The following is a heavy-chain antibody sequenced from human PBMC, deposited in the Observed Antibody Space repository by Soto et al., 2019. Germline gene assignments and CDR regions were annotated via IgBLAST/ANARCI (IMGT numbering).Heavy chain of an antibody. Sequence: SETLSLTCAVYGGSFSGYYWSWIRQPPGKGLEWIGEINHSGSTNYNPSLKSRVTISVDTSKNQFSLKLSSVTAADTAVYYCARETAPVTYNYYYMDVWGKGTTVTVSS. CDR1: GGSFSGYY. V-gene: IGHV4-34*01. CDR2: INHSGST. CDR3: ARETAPVTYNYYYMDV. D-gene: IGHD4-17*01. J-gene: IGHJ6*03.